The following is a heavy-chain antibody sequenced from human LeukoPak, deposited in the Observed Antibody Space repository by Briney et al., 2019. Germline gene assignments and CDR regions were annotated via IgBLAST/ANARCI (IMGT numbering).Heavy chain of an antibody. CDR2: ISGSGDNT. Sequence: GGSLRLSCAASGFTFSTYGMSWVRQAPGKGLEWVSGISGSGDNTHYADSVKGRFTISRDNSKNTLYLQMNSLRAEDTAVYYCAKDLVTGSLDYWGQGTLVTVSS. D-gene: IGHD3-10*01. V-gene: IGHV3-23*01. CDR3: AKDLVTGSLDY. CDR1: GFTFSTYG. J-gene: IGHJ4*02.